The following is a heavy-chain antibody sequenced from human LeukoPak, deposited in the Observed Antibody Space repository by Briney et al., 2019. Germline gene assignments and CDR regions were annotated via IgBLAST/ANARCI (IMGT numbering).Heavy chain of an antibody. CDR3: ARDPDAVYSGYDSDWFDP. CDR1: GYTFTSYG. Sequence: ASVKVSCKASGYTFTSYGISWVRQAPGQGLEWMGWISAYNGNTNYAQKLQGRVTMTTDTSTSTAYMELRSLRSDDTAVYYCARDPDAVYSGYDSDWFDPWGQGTLVTVSS. CDR2: ISAYNGNT. V-gene: IGHV1-18*04. D-gene: IGHD5-12*01. J-gene: IGHJ5*02.